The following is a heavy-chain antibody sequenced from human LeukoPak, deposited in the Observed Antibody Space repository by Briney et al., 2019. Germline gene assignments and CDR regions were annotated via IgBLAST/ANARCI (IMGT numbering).Heavy chain of an antibody. Sequence: GGSLRLSCAASGFTFSSYAMHWVRQAPGKGLEWVAVISYDGSNKYYADSVKGRFTISRDNSKNTLYLQMNSLRAEDTAVYYCARDLVIVGAFYFDYWGQGTLVTVSS. D-gene: IGHD1-26*01. J-gene: IGHJ4*02. CDR3: ARDLVIVGAFYFDY. CDR2: ISYDGSNK. V-gene: IGHV3-30-3*01. CDR1: GFTFSSYA.